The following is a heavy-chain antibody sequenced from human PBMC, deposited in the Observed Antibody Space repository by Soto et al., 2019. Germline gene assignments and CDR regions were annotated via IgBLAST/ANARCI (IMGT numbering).Heavy chain of an antibody. CDR1: GGTFSSHT. D-gene: IGHD4-17*01. CDR3: ARPYFGDYWYFDL. J-gene: IGHJ2*01. Sequence: QDQLVQSGAEVKKPGSSVKVSCKASGGTFSSHTFSWVRQAPGQGLEWMGRIIPALGTATYAQKFQGRVTITADESATTVYMERNSLRSEDTAVYYCARPYFGDYWYFDLWRRGTLVTVSS. V-gene: IGHV1-69*08. CDR2: IIPALGTA.